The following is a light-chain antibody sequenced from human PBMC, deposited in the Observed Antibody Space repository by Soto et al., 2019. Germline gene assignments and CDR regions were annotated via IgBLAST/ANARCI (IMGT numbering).Light chain of an antibody. Sequence: DIQMTQSPSTLSASRGDRVTITCRASQSISYWLAWYQQKPGKAPNLLIYKASSLESGVPSRFSGSGSGTEFTLTISSLQPDDFATYYCQQYNNYWTFGQGTKVEIK. CDR1: QSISYW. CDR3: QQYNNYWT. CDR2: KAS. J-gene: IGKJ1*01. V-gene: IGKV1-5*03.